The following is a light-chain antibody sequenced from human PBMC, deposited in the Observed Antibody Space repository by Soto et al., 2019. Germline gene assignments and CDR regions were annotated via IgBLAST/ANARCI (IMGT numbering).Light chain of an antibody. J-gene: IGKJ4*01. V-gene: IGKV1-27*01. CDR1: QGIRNY. CDR2: SAS. CDR3: QQAKTAPLT. Sequence: DIQMTQSPSSLAASVGDRGTITCRASQGIRNYLVWYQQKPGKPPKPLIFSASTLQSGVPSRFSGSGSGTHFTLTISSLQPEDVATYYCQQAKTAPLTFGGGTRVEL.